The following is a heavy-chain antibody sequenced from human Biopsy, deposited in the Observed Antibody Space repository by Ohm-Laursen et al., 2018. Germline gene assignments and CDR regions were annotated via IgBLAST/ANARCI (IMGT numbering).Heavy chain of an antibody. CDR2: NIPILGTG. V-gene: IGHV1-69*06. CDR3: ATKLTGYFHH. J-gene: IGHJ1*01. CDR1: RGTFSKYG. D-gene: IGHD3-9*01. Sequence: ASVKVSCKAPRGTFSKYGVNWVRQAPGQGLGWLGGNIPILGTGNYAQNFQDRVTVAADTSTRTATMELRSLRSDDTPVYYCATKLTGYFHHWGQGTLVIVSS.